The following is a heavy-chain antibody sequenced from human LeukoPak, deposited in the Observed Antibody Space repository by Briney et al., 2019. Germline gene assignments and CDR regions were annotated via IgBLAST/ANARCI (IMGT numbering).Heavy chain of an antibody. CDR1: GGSINSYY. J-gene: IGHJ4*02. CDR2: IYYSGST. D-gene: IGHD5-24*01. CDR3: ASFGRRDGYNPYYFDY. Sequence: PSETLSLTCAVSGGSINSYYWTWIRQPPGKGLEWVGYIYYSGSTNYNPSLKSRVTIAVDTSKNQFSLKLSSGTAGDTAVYYCASFGRRDGYNPYYFDYWGQGSLVTVSS. V-gene: IGHV4-59*08.